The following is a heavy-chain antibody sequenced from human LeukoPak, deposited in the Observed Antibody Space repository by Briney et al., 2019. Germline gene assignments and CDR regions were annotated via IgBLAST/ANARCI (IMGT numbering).Heavy chain of an antibody. J-gene: IGHJ4*02. V-gene: IGHV1-58*01. CDR2: IVVGSGNT. CDR3: AAGSTTYFDY. D-gene: IGHD5/OR15-5a*01. CDR1: GFAFTSSV. Sequence: ASVKVSCKASGFAFTSSVVQGVRQARGQRLEWIGWIVVGSGNTNYAQKFQERVTITRDMSTSTAYMELSSLRSEDTAVYYCAAGSTTYFDYWGQRPLVTVSS.